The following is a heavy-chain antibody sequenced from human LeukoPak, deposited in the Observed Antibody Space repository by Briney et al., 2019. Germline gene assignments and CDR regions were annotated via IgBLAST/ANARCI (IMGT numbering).Heavy chain of an antibody. CDR2: INHSGRT. J-gene: IGHJ6*03. CDR3: TRGSIAYYYMDV. Sequence: PSETLSLTCAVYGGSFSGYYWSWIRQPPGKGLEWIAEINHSGRTNYNPSLKSRVTISVDTSKNQFSLKLSSVTAADTAVYYCTRGSIAYYYMDVWGKGTTVTISS. V-gene: IGHV4-34*01. CDR1: GGSFSGYY. D-gene: IGHD3-22*01.